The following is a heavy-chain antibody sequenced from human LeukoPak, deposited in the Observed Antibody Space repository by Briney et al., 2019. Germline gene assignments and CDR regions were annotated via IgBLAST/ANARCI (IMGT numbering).Heavy chain of an antibody. CDR2: INHSGST. CDR3: ARHRGDY. V-gene: IGHV4-34*01. Sequence: PSETLSLTCAVYGESFSGYYWSWIRKPPGKGLEWIGEINHSGSTNYNPSLKSRLTISVDTSKNQFSLKLSSVTAADTAVYYCARHRGDYWGQGTLVTVSS. CDR1: GESFSGYY. J-gene: IGHJ4*02.